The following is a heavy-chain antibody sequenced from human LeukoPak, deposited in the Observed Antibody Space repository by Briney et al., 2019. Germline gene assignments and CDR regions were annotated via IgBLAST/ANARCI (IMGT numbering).Heavy chain of an antibody. Sequence: GGSLRLSCAPSGFTFSNAWMSWVRQAPGKGLGWVGRIKSKTDGGTTDYGAPVKGRFTISRDDSKSMLYLQMNSLKTEDTAVYYCTPGGYSGYDFSSWDQGTLVTVSS. CDR1: GFTFSNAW. CDR2: IKSKTDGGTT. V-gene: IGHV3-15*01. J-gene: IGHJ4*02. D-gene: IGHD5-12*01. CDR3: TPGGYSGYDFSS.